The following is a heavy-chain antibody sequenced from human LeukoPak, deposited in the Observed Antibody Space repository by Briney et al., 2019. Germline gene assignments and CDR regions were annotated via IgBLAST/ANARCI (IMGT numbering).Heavy chain of an antibody. CDR1: GYTFTGYY. J-gene: IGHJ4*02. V-gene: IGHV1-2*02. CDR2: INPNSGGT. Sequence: VASVKVSCKASGYTFTGYYMHWVRQAPGQGLELMGWINPNSGGTNYAQKFQGRVTMTRDTSISTAYMELRRLRSDDTAAYYCARDLGPCSSTSCPQDYWGQGTLVTVSS. CDR3: ARDLGPCSSTSCPQDY. D-gene: IGHD2-2*01.